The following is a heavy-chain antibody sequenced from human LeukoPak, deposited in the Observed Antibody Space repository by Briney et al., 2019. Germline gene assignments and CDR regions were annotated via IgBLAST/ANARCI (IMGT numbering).Heavy chain of an antibody. CDR3: AKDTIAAAGSGY. CDR2: ISGSGGTT. CDR1: GFTFSSYA. D-gene: IGHD6-13*01. Sequence: PGGSLRLSCAASGFTFSSYAMSWVRRAPGKGQEGGSAISGSGGTTYYADSVKGRVTIPRDNSKNTLYLQMNSLRAEDTAVYYSAKDTIAAAGSGYWGQGNLVTVSS. V-gene: IGHV3-23*01. J-gene: IGHJ4*02.